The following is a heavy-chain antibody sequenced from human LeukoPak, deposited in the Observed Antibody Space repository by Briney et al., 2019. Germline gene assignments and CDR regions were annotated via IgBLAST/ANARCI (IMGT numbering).Heavy chain of an antibody. CDR2: IYSGGNT. D-gene: IGHD2-8*01. CDR1: GFTVSSNS. CDR3: TTDRMIYATNWAVSWFDP. Sequence: GESLRLSCTVSGFTVSSNSWSWVRQAPGKGLEWVSFIYSGGNTHSSDSVKGRFTISRDNSKNTLYLQMNSLKTEDTAVYYCTTDRMIYATNWAVSWFDPWGQGTLVTVSS. V-gene: IGHV3-53*01. J-gene: IGHJ5*02.